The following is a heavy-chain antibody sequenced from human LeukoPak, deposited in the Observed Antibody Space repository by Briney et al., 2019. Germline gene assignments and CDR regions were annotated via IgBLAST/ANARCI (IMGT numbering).Heavy chain of an antibody. CDR3: AREPITTPTAFDP. J-gene: IGHJ5*02. Sequence: ASVKVSCKASGYTFTGYYMHWVRQAPGQGLEWMGWINPNSGGTNYAQKFQGWVTMTRDTSISTAYMELSRLRSDDTAVYYCAREPITTPTAFDPWGQGTLVTVSS. D-gene: IGHD1-14*01. CDR1: GYTFTGYY. CDR2: INPNSGGT. V-gene: IGHV1-2*04.